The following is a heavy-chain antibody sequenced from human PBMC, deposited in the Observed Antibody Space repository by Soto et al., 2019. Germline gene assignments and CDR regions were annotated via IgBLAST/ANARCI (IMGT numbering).Heavy chain of an antibody. D-gene: IGHD3-10*01. Sequence: GESLKISCKHSGFNFPTFWIAWVRQMPGKGLEWMGTIYPDDSDTRYSPSFQGQVTISADKSIQTAYLQWGSLKASDSALYYCARGKYGGPRGVRDFGGRGPPVTVSS. V-gene: IGHV5-51*01. CDR2: IYPDDSDT. CDR3: ARGKYGGPRGVRDF. J-gene: IGHJ4*02. CDR1: GFNFPTFW.